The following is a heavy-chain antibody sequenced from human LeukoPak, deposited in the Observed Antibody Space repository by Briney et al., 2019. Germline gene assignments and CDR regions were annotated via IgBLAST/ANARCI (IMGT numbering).Heavy chain of an antibody. V-gene: IGHV3-23*01. J-gene: IGHJ4*02. CDR1: GFTFSSYA. CDR3: ARLPRLGSFDY. Sequence: PGGSLRLSCAASGFTFSSYAMTWVRQAPGKGLEWVSATSGNGGSTYYADSVKGRFTISRDNSKNTLYLQMNSLRAEDTAVYYCARLPRLGSFDYWGQGTLVTVSS. CDR2: TSGNGGST. D-gene: IGHD7-27*01.